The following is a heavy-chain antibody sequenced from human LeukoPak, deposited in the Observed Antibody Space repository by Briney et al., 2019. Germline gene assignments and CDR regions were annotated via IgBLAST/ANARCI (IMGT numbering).Heavy chain of an antibody. V-gene: IGHV1-2*02. CDR3: ARDRDGDVTPFDY. CDR1: GYTFTGYY. J-gene: IGHJ4*02. CDR2: INPNSGGT. D-gene: IGHD4-17*01. Sequence: ASVKVSCKASGYTFTGYYMYWVRQAPGQGLEWMGWINPNSGGTNYAQKLQGRVTMTRDTSISTAYMELSRLRSDDTAVYYCARDRDGDVTPFDYWGQGTLVTVSS.